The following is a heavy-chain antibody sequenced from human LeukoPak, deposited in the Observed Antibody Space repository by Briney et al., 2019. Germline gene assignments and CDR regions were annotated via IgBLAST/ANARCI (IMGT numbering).Heavy chain of an antibody. Sequence: SETLSLTCTVSGGSISSYYWSWIRQPPGKGLEWIGYIYYSGSTNYNPSLKSRVTISIDTSKNQFSLKLSSVTAADTAVYYCARTDCSGGSCYFDYWGQGTLVTVSS. CDR3: ARTDCSGGSCYFDY. CDR1: GGSISSYY. CDR2: IYYSGST. J-gene: IGHJ4*02. D-gene: IGHD2-15*01. V-gene: IGHV4-59*01.